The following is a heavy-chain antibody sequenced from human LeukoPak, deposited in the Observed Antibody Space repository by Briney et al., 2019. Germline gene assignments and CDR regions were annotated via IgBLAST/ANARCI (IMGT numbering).Heavy chain of an antibody. Sequence: GGSLKLSCVASGFTFSNHAMTWVRQAPGKGLEWVSAISADAVDTFYAPSVKGRFTISRDNSKNTLYLQINSLRAEDTAMYYCAKDVWWSVSWGQGTLVTVSS. J-gene: IGHJ5*02. CDR1: GFTFSNHA. V-gene: IGHV3-23*01. CDR2: ISADAVDT. CDR3: AKDVWWSVS. D-gene: IGHD2-8*02.